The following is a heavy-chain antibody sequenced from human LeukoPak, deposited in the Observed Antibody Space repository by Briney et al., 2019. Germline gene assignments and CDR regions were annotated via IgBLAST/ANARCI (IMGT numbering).Heavy chain of an antibody. CDR1: NDSISSSPYY. D-gene: IGHD2-2*02. J-gene: IGHJ4*02. V-gene: IGHV4-39*07. CDR2: IYYTGST. Sequence: SETLSLTCTVSNDSISSSPYYWGWIRQPPGKGLEWIGSIYYTGSTYYNPSLKSRLTISLDTSKNQFSLRLSSVTAADTAVYYCARAVGGYCSSTSCYSIDYWGQGTLVTVSS. CDR3: ARAVGGYCSSTSCYSIDY.